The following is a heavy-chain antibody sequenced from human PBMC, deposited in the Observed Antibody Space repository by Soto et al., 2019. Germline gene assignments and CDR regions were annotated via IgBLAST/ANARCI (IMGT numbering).Heavy chain of an antibody. Sequence: EVQLVESGGGLVQPGGSLRLSCAASGFTFSSYDLHWVRQATGKGLEWVSAIGTAGDTYYPGSVKGRFTSSRENAKNSLYLHMNSLRAEDTAVYYCARDPQMGARWSGWFDPWGQGTLVTVSS. CDR3: ARDPQMGARWSGWFDP. D-gene: IGHD1-26*01. J-gene: IGHJ5*02. CDR2: IGTAGDT. CDR1: GFTFSSYD. V-gene: IGHV3-13*01.